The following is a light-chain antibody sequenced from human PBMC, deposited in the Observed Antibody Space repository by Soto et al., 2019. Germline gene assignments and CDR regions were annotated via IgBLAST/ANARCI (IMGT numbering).Light chain of an antibody. CDR3: QSYDSSLEV. Sequence: QSVLTQPPSVSGSPGQRVTISCTGSSSNVGACYDVHWYQQLPGTAPKLLIYGNSNRPSGVPDRFSGSKSGTSASLAIPGLQAEDEADYYYQSYDSSLEVFGGGTKLTVL. J-gene: IGLJ2*01. CDR2: GNS. V-gene: IGLV1-40*01. CDR1: SSNVGACYD.